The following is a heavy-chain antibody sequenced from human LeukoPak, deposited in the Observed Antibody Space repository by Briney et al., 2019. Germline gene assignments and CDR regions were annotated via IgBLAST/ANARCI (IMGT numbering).Heavy chain of an antibody. Sequence: SETLSLTCTVSGGSISSYYWSWIRQPPGKGLEWIGYIYYSGSTNYNPSLKSRVTIPVDTSKNQFSLKLSSVTAADTAVYYCARRPAVAFFDYWGQGTLVTVSS. CDR2: IYYSGST. J-gene: IGHJ4*02. V-gene: IGHV4-59*01. D-gene: IGHD6-19*01. CDR3: ARRPAVAFFDY. CDR1: GGSISSYY.